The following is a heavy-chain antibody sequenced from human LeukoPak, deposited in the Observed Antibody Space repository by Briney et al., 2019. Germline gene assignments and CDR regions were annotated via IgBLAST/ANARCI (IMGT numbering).Heavy chain of an antibody. CDR1: GYSFTSYW. CDR2: IYPGDSDT. V-gene: IGHV5-51*01. J-gene: IGHJ6*03. Sequence: GESLKISCKGSGYSFTSYWIGWVRQMPGKGLEWMGIIYPGDSDTRYSPSFQGQVTISADKSISTAYLQWSSLKASDTAMYYCTRGYGSGSYSPDYYMDVWGKGTTVTISS. CDR3: TRGYGSGSYSPDYYMDV. D-gene: IGHD3-10*01.